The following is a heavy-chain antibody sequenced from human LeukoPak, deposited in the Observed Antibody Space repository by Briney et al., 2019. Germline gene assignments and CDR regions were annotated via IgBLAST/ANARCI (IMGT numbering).Heavy chain of an antibody. Sequence: SETLSLTCAVYGESLNSYYWSWARQPPGEGLEWIGEIYERGTTKYNPSLKSRVAISMVPSKQQFSLRLSSVTAADTAVYYCARGAWATRLASWGLGTPVIVSS. CDR3: ARGAWATRLAS. CDR2: IYERGTT. D-gene: IGHD2-15*01. V-gene: IGHV4-34*01. CDR1: GESLNSYY. J-gene: IGHJ4*02.